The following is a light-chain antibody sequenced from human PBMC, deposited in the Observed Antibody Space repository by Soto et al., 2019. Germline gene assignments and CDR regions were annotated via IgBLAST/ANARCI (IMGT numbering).Light chain of an antibody. J-gene: IGKJ1*01. CDR3: QQRSNWPWT. CDR1: QSVSSY. Sequence: ELVLTQSPATLSLSPAERATLSCRASQSVSSYLAWYQQKPGQAPRLLIYDASNRATGIPARFSGSGSGTDFTLTISSLEPEDFAVYYCQQRSNWPWTFGQGTKVDIK. CDR2: DAS. V-gene: IGKV3-11*01.